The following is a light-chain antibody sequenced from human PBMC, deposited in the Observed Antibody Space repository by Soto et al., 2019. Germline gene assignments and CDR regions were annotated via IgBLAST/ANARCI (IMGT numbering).Light chain of an antibody. CDR2: EVS. CDR3: SSYADSMNVI. Sequence: QSALTQPPSASGSPGQSVTISCTGSSSDVGGHNHVSWYQQHPGKAPKLMIYEVSKRPSGVPDRFSGSKSVNTASLTVSGLQAEDEADYYCSSYADSMNVIFGGGTKLTVL. J-gene: IGLJ2*01. CDR1: SSDVGGHNH. V-gene: IGLV2-8*01.